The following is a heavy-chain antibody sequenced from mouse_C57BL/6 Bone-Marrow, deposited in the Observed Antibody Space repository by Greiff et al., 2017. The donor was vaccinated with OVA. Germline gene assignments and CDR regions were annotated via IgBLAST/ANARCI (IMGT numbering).Heavy chain of an antibody. CDR2: IDPENGDT. CDR1: GFNIKDDY. Sequence: EVKLMESVAELVRPGASVKLSCTASGFNIKDDYMHWVKQRPEQGLEWIGWIDPENGDTEYASKFQGKATITADTSSNTAYLQLSSLTSEDTAVYYCTLITTVVAPFDYWGQGTTLTVSS. J-gene: IGHJ2*01. D-gene: IGHD1-1*01. V-gene: IGHV14-4*01. CDR3: TLITTVVAPFDY.